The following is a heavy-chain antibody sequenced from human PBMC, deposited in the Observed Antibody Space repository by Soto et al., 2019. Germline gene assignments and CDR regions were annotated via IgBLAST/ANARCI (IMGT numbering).Heavy chain of an antibody. J-gene: IGHJ4*02. CDR3: ARVETLRFLEWLLYY. CDR2: ISYDGSNK. Sequence: GGSLRLSCAASGFTFSIYTIHWVRQAPGKGLEWVAVISYDGSNKYYADSVKGRFTISRDNSKNTLYLQMNSLRAEDTAVYYCARVETLRFLEWLLYYWGQGTLVTVSS. V-gene: IGHV3-30-3*01. D-gene: IGHD3-3*01. CDR1: GFTFSIYT.